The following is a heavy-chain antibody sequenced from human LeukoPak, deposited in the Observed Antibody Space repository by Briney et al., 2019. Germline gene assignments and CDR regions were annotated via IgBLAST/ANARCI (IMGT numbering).Heavy chain of an antibody. D-gene: IGHD2-2*02. V-gene: IGHV1-18*01. J-gene: IGHJ4*02. CDR3: AREAGMTAIPFDY. Sequence: ASVKVSCKASGYTFTSYDINWVRQATGQGLEWMGWMNPNSGNTNYAQKLQGRVTMTTDTSTSTAYMELRSLRSDDTAVYYCAREAGMTAIPFDYWGQGTLVTVSS. CDR1: GYTFTSYD. CDR2: MNPNSGNT.